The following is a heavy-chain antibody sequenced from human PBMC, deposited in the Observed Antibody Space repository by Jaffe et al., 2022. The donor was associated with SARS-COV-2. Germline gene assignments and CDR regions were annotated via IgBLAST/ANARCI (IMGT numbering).Heavy chain of an antibody. CDR1: GFTFSNSA. Sequence: EVQLLESGGGLVQPGGSLRLSCAASGFTFSNSAVSWVRQAPGKGLEWVSAISGSGDTTFYADSVKGRFTISRDNSKNTLFLQINSLRAEDTALYYCAKDKWGGTSWFVLDYWGQGALVTVSS. V-gene: IGHV3-23*01. CDR3: AKDKWGGTSWFVLDY. J-gene: IGHJ4*02. CDR2: ISGSGDTT. D-gene: IGHD6-13*01.